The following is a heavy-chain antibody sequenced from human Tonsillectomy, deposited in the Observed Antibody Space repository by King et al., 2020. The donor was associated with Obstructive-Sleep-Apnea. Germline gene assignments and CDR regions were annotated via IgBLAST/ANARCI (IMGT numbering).Heavy chain of an antibody. V-gene: IGHV3-30*02. Sequence: VQLVESGGGVVQPGRSLRLSCAASGFTFSSYGMHWVRQAPGKGLEWVAFIRYDGSNKYYADSVKGRFTISRDNSKNTLYLQMNSLRAEDTAVYYCAKDVGYFDFWGQGTLFTVSS. CDR3: AKDVGYFDF. D-gene: IGHD2-15*01. CDR1: GFTFSSYG. CDR2: IRYDGSNK. J-gene: IGHJ4*02.